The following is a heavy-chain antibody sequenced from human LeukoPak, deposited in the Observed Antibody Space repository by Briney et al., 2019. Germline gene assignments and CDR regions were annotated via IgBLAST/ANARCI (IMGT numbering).Heavy chain of an antibody. D-gene: IGHD6-13*01. V-gene: IGHV3-49*04. CDR3: TRDRRSNYYYYYMDV. Sequence: GGSLRLSCAASGFTFSDHNMDWVRQAPGKGLEWVGFIRSKAYGGTTEYAASVKGRFTISRDDSKSIAYLQMNSLKTEDTAVYYCTRDRRSNYYYYYMDVWGKGTTVTISS. CDR2: IRSKAYGGTT. CDR1: GFTFSDHN. J-gene: IGHJ6*03.